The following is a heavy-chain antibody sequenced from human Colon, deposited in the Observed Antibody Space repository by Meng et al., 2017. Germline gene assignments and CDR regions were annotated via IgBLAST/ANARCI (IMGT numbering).Heavy chain of an antibody. CDR3: ASSDYYRSDY. D-gene: IGHD3-22*01. J-gene: IGHJ4*02. V-gene: IGHV4-4*02. Sequence: GSGPGLVTPTWSRSLPFPASGGAMIRSDWWSWVRQPPGKGLEWIGETTHSGSTNYSPSLKSRVTISLDKSKNQLSLKLNSVTAADTAVYYCASSDYYRSDYWGQGTLVTVSS. CDR1: GGAMIRSDW. CDR2: TTHSGST.